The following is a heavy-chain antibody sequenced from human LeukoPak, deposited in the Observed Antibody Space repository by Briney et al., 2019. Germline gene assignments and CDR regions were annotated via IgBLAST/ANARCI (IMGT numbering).Heavy chain of an antibody. J-gene: IGHJ4*02. Sequence: SETLSLTCGVSGSFISSGYYWVWIRQPPGKGLEWIGSIYHSGSTYYNPSLKSRVTISVDTYKNQFSLKLTSVTAADTAVYYCARDRGTMVRGDHGVDYWGQGTLVTVSS. CDR2: IYHSGST. CDR3: ARDRGTMVRGDHGVDY. CDR1: GSFISSGYY. D-gene: IGHD3-10*01. V-gene: IGHV4-38-2*02.